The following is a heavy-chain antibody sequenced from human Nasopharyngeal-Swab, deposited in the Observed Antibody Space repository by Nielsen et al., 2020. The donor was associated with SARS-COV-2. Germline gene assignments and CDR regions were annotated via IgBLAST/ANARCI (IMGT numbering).Heavy chain of an antibody. CDR3: ARHQLGEDQVPGWGWFDP. J-gene: IGHJ5*02. Sequence: SETLSLTCTVSGGSISTSSDFWGWIRQPPGKGLEWIGSIYYSGSGSTYYNPSLRSRLTISVDTSRSQFSLRLSSVTAADTAVYYCARHQLGEDQVPGWGWFDPWGQGALVTVSS. D-gene: IGHD3-16*01. CDR2: IYYSGSGST. V-gene: IGHV4-39*01. CDR1: GGSISTSSDF.